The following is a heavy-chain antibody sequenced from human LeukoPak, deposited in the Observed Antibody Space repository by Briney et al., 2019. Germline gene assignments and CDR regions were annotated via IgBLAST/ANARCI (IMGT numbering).Heavy chain of an antibody. J-gene: IGHJ3*02. D-gene: IGHD3-10*01. CDR2: IYYSGST. CDR3: ARVTTMVRGSMNAFDI. V-gene: IGHV4-59*01. CDR1: GGSISSNY. Sequence: SETLSLTCTVSGGSISSNYWSWIRLPPGKGLEWIGYIYYSGSTNYNPSLKSRVTMSVDTSKNQFSLKLSSVTAADTAVYYCARVTTMVRGSMNAFDIWGQGTMVTVSS.